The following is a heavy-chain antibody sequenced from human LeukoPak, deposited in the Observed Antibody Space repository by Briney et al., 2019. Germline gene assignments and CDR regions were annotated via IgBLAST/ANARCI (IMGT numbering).Heavy chain of an antibody. CDR3: ARDSDDRYGMDV. D-gene: IGHD3-9*01. CDR2: INPNSGGT. Sequence: ASVKVSCKASGYTFTGYYMHWVRQAPGQGLEWMGWINPNSGGTNYAQKFQGRVTMTRDTSISTAYMELSRLGSDDTAVYYCARDSDDRYGMDVWGQGTTVTGSS. V-gene: IGHV1-2*02. J-gene: IGHJ6*02. CDR1: GYTFTGYY.